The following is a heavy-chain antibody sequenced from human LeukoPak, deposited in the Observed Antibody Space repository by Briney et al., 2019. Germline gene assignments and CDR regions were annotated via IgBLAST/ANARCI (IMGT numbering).Heavy chain of an antibody. V-gene: IGHV3-74*01. CDR2: IHRDGNNI. Sequence: PGGSLRLSCAASGFTFDTYWMYWVRQAPGKGLVWVSRIHRDGNNINYADFVQGRFTVSRDNAKNTLYLQMHSLRVEDTAMYYCARGLRDRYGMDVWGQGTTVTVSS. CDR3: ARGLRDRYGMDV. J-gene: IGHJ6*02. CDR1: GFTFDTYW.